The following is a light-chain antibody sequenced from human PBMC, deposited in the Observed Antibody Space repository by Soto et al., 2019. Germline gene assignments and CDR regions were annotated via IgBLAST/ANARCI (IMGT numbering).Light chain of an antibody. CDR3: QQYGSSLIT. J-gene: IGKJ5*01. CDR1: QSVSSNH. Sequence: DIVLTQSPGTLSLSPGERATLSCRASQSVSSNHLAWYQQKPGQAPRLLIYGGSSRATGIPVRFSGSGSETDFTLTISRLEPEDFAVYYCQQYGSSLITFGQGTLLE. CDR2: GGS. V-gene: IGKV3-20*01.